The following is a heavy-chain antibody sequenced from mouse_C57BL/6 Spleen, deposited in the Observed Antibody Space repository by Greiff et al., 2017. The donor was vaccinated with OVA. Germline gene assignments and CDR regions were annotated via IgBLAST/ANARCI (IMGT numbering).Heavy chain of an antibody. D-gene: IGHD1-1*01. CDR2: ISSGGSYT. J-gene: IGHJ3*01. V-gene: IGHV5-6*01. Sequence: DVHLVESGGDLVKPGGSLKLSCAASGFTFSSYGMSWVRQTPDKRLEWVATISSGGSYTYYPDSVKGRFTISRDNAKNTLYLQMSSLKSEYTAMYYCARPDYYVSSYWFAYWGQGTLVTVSA. CDR1: GFTFSSYG. CDR3: ARPDYYVSSYWFAY.